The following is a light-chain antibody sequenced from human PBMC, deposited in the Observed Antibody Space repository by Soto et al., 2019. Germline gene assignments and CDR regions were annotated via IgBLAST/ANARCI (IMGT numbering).Light chain of an antibody. V-gene: IGLV2-23*01. Sequence: QSALTQPASVFGSPGQSITISCTGTSSDVGSYNLVSWYQQHPGKAPKLMIYEGSNRPSGVSNRFSGSKSGNTASLTISGLQVEDEADYYCCSYAGSSTLVVFGGGTKVTVL. CDR2: EGS. J-gene: IGLJ2*01. CDR1: SSDVGSYNL. CDR3: CSYAGSSTLVV.